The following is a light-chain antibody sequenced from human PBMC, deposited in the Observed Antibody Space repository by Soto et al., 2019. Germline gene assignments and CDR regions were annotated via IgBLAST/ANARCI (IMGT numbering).Light chain of an antibody. CDR1: SSDVGSYNR. CDR2: EVS. J-gene: IGLJ1*01. V-gene: IGLV2-18*02. CDR3: NSYTGSSTYV. Sequence: QSALTQPPSVSGSPGQSVAISCTGTSSDVGSYNRVSWYQQPPGAAHKLMIYEVSNRPSGVPDRFSGSKSGNTASLTFSWLQAEDEADYYCNSYTGSSTYVFGTGTKVTVL.